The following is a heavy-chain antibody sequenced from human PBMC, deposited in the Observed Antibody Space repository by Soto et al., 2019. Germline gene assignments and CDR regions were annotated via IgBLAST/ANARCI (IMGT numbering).Heavy chain of an antibody. CDR1: GFTFSDYY. CDR2: ISDSATTM. Sequence: VGSLRLSCAASGFTFSDYYVSWIRQAPGKGLEWISHISDSATTMYYADSVKGRFTISRDNARKSLFLHMNSLRAEDTAVYYCARDTAFISSGLFNPWGQGTLVTVSS. V-gene: IGHV3-11*01. D-gene: IGHD3-22*01. J-gene: IGHJ5*02. CDR3: ARDTAFISSGLFNP.